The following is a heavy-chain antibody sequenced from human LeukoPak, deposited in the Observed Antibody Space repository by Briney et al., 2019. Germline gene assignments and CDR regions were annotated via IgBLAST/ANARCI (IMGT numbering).Heavy chain of an antibody. CDR1: GFTFSSYW. CDR3: ARAPLSGYSSGSRGY. D-gene: IGHD6-19*01. V-gene: IGHV3-7*01. Sequence: GGSLRLSCAASGFTFSSYWMGWVRQAPGKGLEWVANIKQDGSEKYYVDSVKGRFTISRDNAKNSLYLQMNSLRAEDTAVYYCARAPLSGYSSGSRGYWGQGTLVTVSS. CDR2: IKQDGSEK. J-gene: IGHJ4*02.